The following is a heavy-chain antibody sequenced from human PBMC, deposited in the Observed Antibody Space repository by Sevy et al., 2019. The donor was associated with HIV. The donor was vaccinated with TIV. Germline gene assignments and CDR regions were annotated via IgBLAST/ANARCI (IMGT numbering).Heavy chain of an antibody. J-gene: IGHJ4*01. V-gene: IGHV5-51*01. CDR2: IYPDDSDT. Sequence: GESLKISCQGSGYSFTSHWIAWVRQMPGKGLEWMGIIYPDDSDTRYSPSFQGQVTFSADKSIFTAYLQWRSLKASDTAIYYCDTSRSGYFDGSGYYIYWGQGTQVTVSS. CDR1: GYSFTSHW. CDR3: DTSRSGYFDGSGYYIY. D-gene: IGHD3-22*01.